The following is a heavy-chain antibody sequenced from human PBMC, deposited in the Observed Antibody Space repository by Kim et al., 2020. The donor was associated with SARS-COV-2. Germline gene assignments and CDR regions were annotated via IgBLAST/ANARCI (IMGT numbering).Heavy chain of an antibody. D-gene: IGHD4-17*01. Sequence: YAQKFQGRVTMTRDTSTSTVYMELSSLRSEDTAVYYCARSRNYGDYYFDYWGQGTLVTVSS. J-gene: IGHJ4*02. V-gene: IGHV1-46*01. CDR3: ARSRNYGDYYFDY.